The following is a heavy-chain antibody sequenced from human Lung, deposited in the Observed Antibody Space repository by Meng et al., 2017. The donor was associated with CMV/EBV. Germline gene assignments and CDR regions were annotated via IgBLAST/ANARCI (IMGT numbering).Heavy chain of an antibody. CDR2: ISYDGSNK. CDR1: GFTFSSYA. Sequence: SLRLXXAASGFTFSSYAMHWVRQAPGKGLEWVAFISYDGSNKYYAVSVKRRITISRDNSKNTLYLQMNSQRAENTAVYYCARDHNLGFDYWGQGTRVTVSS. CDR3: ARDHNLGFDY. D-gene: IGHD1-1*01. J-gene: IGHJ4*02. V-gene: IGHV3-30-3*01.